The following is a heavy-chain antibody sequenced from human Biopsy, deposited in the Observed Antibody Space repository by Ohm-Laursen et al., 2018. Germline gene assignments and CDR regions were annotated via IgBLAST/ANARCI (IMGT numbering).Heavy chain of an antibody. CDR2: INSDGSNT. J-gene: IGHJ4*02. CDR1: GFTFSSYW. CDR3: TRAEAGSGSLLYFDY. Sequence: SLRLSCTASGFTFSSYWMNWVRQAPGKGLVWVSRINSDGSNTNYADAVKGRFTISRDNAKNTVFLQMNSLRAEDTAVYYCTRAEAGSGSLLYFDYWGQGTLVTVSS. V-gene: IGHV3-74*01. D-gene: IGHD3-10*01.